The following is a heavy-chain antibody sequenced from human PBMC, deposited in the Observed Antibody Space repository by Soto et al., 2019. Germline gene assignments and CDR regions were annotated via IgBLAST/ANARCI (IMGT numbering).Heavy chain of an antibody. Sequence: GSLRLSCAASGFTFSSYSMNWVRQAPGKGLEWVSYISSSSSTINYAESVKGRFTISRDNAKNSLYLQMNSLRDEDTAVYYCARESGYLNWFDPWGQGTLVTVSS. CDR2: ISSSSSTI. J-gene: IGHJ5*02. CDR3: ARESGYLNWFDP. D-gene: IGHD3-22*01. V-gene: IGHV3-48*02. CDR1: GFTFSSYS.